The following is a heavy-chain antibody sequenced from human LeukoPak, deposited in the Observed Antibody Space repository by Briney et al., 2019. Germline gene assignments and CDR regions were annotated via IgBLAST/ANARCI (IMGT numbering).Heavy chain of an antibody. D-gene: IGHD3-22*01. CDR1: GGTFSSYA. V-gene: IGHV1-69*13. CDR3: AREGNNHYYHSNPFDY. J-gene: IGHJ4*02. Sequence: AASVKVSCKASGGTFSSYAISWVRQAPGQGLEWMGGIIPIFGTANCAQKFQGRVTITADESTSTAYMELSSLRSEDTAVYYCAREGNNHYYHSNPFDYWGQGTLVTVSS. CDR2: IIPIFGTA.